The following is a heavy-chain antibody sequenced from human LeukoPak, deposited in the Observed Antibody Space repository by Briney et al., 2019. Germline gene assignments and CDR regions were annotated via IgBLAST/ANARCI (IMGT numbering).Heavy chain of an antibody. Sequence: SETLSLTCTVSGGSISSSSYYWGWIRQPPGKGLEWIGSIYYSGSTYYNPSLKSRVTISVDTSKNQFSLKLSSETAADTAVYYCASFSSGPGYWGQGTLVTVSS. CDR1: GGSISSSSYY. J-gene: IGHJ4*02. CDR3: ASFSSGPGY. D-gene: IGHD6-19*01. CDR2: IYYSGST. V-gene: IGHV4-39*01.